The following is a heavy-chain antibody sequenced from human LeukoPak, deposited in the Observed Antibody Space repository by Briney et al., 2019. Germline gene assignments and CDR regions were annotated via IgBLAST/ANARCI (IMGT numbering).Heavy chain of an antibody. CDR2: IYHSGST. CDR3: ARQPHVKSNLINI. J-gene: IGHJ3*02. Sequence: SETLSLTCTVSGGSISSGGYYWSWIRQPPGKGLEWIGYIYHSGSTYYNPSLQSRVTISVDTSKNQFSLKLSSVAAADTAVYYCARQPHVKSNLINIWGQGTMVTVSS. CDR1: GGSISSGGYY. D-gene: IGHD3-10*01. V-gene: IGHV4-30-2*03.